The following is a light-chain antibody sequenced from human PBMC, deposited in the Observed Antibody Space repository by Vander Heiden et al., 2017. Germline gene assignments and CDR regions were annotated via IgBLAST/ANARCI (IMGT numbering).Light chain of an antibody. CDR2: GAS. J-gene: IGKJ1*01. V-gene: IGKV3-15*01. CDR1: QSISSN. CDR3: QQYNNWPPWT. Sequence: EIVMTQSPATLSVSPGERATLSCRASQSISSNLAWYQQKPVQPPRLTYGASTRATGIPARFSGSGSGTDFTLTISSLQSEDFAVYFCQQYNNWPPWTFGHGTKVEIK.